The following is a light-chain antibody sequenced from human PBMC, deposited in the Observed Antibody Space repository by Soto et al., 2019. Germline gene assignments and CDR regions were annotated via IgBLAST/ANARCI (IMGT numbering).Light chain of an antibody. CDR3: QQYGSSGT. CDR1: QSVSSNY. V-gene: IGKV3-20*01. CDR2: DAS. Sequence: IVLTQSPDTLSLSPGERATLSCRASQSVSSNYLAWYQQKLGQAPRLLIYDASRRATGIPDRFSGSGSGTDFTLTISRLEPEDFAVYYCQQYGSSGTFGQGTKV. J-gene: IGKJ1*01.